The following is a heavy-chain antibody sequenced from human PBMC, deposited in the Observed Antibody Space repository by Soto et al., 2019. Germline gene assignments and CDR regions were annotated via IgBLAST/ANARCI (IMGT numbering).Heavy chain of an antibody. CDR1: GFTFSDYA. V-gene: IGHV3-30*18. D-gene: IGHD1-26*01. J-gene: IGHJ4*02. CDR2: ISSDGGDK. CDR3: AKDFTVGAAEYYFDY. Sequence: LRLSCADSGFTFSDYAMHWVRHAPCKGLEWVAVISSDGGDKHYADSVKGRFTISRDNSKNTLNLQLNSLRAEDTAVYYCAKDFTVGAAEYYFDYWGQGTLVTVSS.